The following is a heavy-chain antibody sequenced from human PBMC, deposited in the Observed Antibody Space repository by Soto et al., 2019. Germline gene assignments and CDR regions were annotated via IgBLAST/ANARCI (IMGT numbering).Heavy chain of an antibody. CDR1: GGSFSGYY. V-gene: IGHV4-34*01. J-gene: IGHJ4*02. CDR3: ARLPSGSPVVYEKYFDY. D-gene: IGHD2-8*02. CDR2: INHSGST. Sequence: QVQLQQWGAGLLKPSETLSLTCAVYGGSFSGYYWSWIRQPPGKGLEWLGEINHSGSTNYNPSLKSRVTISVDTSKNQFSLKLSSVTAADTAVYYCARLPSGSPVVYEKYFDYWGQGTLVTVSS.